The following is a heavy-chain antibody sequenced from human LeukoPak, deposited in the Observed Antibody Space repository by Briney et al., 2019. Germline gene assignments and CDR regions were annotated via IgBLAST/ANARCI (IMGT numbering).Heavy chain of an antibody. Sequence: GGSLRLSCAASGFTFDSYSMNWVRQAPGKGLEWVSSISSSSWYLYYPDSVTGRFTISRDNAKNSLYLQMNSLRAEDTAVYYCVRGLRVGYCSGGACSDDYWGQGTLVTVSS. J-gene: IGHJ4*02. CDR2: ISSSSWYL. CDR3: VRGLRVGYCSGGACSDDY. V-gene: IGHV3-21*06. CDR1: GFTFDSYS. D-gene: IGHD2-15*01.